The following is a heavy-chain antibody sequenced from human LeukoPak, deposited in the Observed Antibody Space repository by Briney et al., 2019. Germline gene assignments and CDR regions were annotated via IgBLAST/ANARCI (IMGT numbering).Heavy chain of an antibody. J-gene: IGHJ4*02. V-gene: IGHV3-30*02. CDR1: GFTFSSYG. CDR2: IRYDGSNK. Sequence: PGGSLRLSCAASGFTFSSYGMHWVRQAPGKGLEWVAFIRYDGSNKYYADSVKGRFTISRDNSKNTLYLQMNSLRAEDTAVYYCAKDPREYYDFWSGSYFDYWGQGTLVTVSP. CDR3: AKDPREYYDFWSGSYFDY. D-gene: IGHD3-3*01.